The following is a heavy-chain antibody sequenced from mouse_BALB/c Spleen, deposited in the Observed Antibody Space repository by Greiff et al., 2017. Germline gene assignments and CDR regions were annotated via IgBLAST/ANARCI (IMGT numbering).Heavy chain of an antibody. CDR2: ISYDGSN. V-gene: IGHV3-6*02. D-gene: IGHD2-2*01. CDR3: ARGPYGYDPDYYAMDY. CDR1: GYSITSGYY. J-gene: IGHJ4*01. Sequence: EVKLQESGPGLVKPSQSLSLTCSVTGYSITSGYYWNWIRQFPGNKLEWMGYISYDGSNNYNPSLKNRISITRDTSKNQFFLKLNSVTTEDTATYYCARGPYGYDPDYYAMDYWGQGTSVTVSS.